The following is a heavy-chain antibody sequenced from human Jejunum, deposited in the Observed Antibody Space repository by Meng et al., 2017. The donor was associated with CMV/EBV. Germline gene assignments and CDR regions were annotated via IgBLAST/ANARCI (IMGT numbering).Heavy chain of an antibody. D-gene: IGHD3-10*01. CDR3: ARDRSVLHGSGIYYSTLDYHYYYGMDV. V-gene: IGHV4-31*02. CDR2: IYYSGST. Sequence: IRQHPGKGLEWIGYIYYSGSTYYNPSLKSRVTISLDTSKNQFSLKLNSVTAADTAVYYCARDRSVLHGSGIYYSTLDYHYYYGMDVWGQGTTVTVSS. J-gene: IGHJ6*02.